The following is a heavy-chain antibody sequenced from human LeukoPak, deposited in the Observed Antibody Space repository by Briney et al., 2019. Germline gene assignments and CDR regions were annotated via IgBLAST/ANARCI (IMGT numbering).Heavy chain of an antibody. V-gene: IGHV1-18*04. CDR3: ARVSGWYLYYYYYYYMDV. Sequence: ASVKVSCKASGCTFTAYYIHWVRQAPGQGLEWMGWISAYNGNTNYAQKLQGRVTMTTDTSTSTAYMELRSLRSDDTAVYYCARVSGWYLYYYYYYYMDVWGKGTTVTISS. CDR2: ISAYNGNT. J-gene: IGHJ6*03. D-gene: IGHD6-19*01. CDR1: GCTFTAYY.